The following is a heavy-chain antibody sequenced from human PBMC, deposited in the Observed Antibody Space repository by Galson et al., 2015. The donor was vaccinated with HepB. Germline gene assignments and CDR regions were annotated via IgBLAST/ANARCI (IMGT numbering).Heavy chain of an antibody. CDR3: AKGAVTQWLRDGIDS. V-gene: IGHV3-23*01. J-gene: IGHJ4*02. CDR1: GFTFSTYA. D-gene: IGHD6-19*01. CDR2: ISGSGGSS. Sequence: SLRLSCAASGFTFSTYAMSWVRQAPGKGLELVSTISGSGGSSHHPDSVKGRFTVSRDNSKNTLYLQMNSLRAEDTAVYYCAKGAVTQWLRDGIDSWGQGTLVTVTP.